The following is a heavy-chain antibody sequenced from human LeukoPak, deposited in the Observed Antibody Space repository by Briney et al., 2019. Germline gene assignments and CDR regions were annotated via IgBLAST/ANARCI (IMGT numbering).Heavy chain of an antibody. D-gene: IGHD3-22*01. CDR2: INSDGINT. CDR3: AKSPPFYYYDSSGYYDY. V-gene: IGHV3-74*01. CDR1: GFTFSNYW. Sequence: PGGSLRLSCAASGFTFSNYWMHWVRQAPGKGLVWVSRINSDGINTSYADSVKGRFTISRDNSKNTLYLQMNSLRAEDTAVYYCAKSPPFYYYDSSGYYDYWGQGTLVTVSS. J-gene: IGHJ4*02.